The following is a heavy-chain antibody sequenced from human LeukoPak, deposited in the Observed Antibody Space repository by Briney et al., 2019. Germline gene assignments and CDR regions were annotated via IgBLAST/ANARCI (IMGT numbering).Heavy chain of an antibody. Sequence: GASVKVSCKASGGTFISCAISWVRQAPGQGLEWMGGIIPIFGTANYAQKFQGRVTITADESTSTAYMELSSLRSEDTAVYYCARGYDSLRTDYGDWFDPWGQGTLVTVSS. CDR1: GGTFISCA. V-gene: IGHV1-69*13. CDR3: ARGYDSLRTDYGDWFDP. J-gene: IGHJ5*02. CDR2: IIPIFGTA. D-gene: IGHD3-22*01.